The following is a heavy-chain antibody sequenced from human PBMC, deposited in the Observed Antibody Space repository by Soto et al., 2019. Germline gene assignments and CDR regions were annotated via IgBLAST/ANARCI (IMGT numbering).Heavy chain of an antibody. Sequence: SETLSLTCTVSGGSISSSSYYWGWIRQPPGKGLEWIGSIYYSGSTYYNLSLKSRVTISVDTSKNQFSLKLSSVTAADTAVYYCARQGGDFWSGYYIHYYYYYYMDVPGKGTTVTVSS. CDR2: IYYSGST. V-gene: IGHV4-39*01. D-gene: IGHD3-3*01. CDR3: ARQGGDFWSGYYIHYYYYYYMDV. J-gene: IGHJ6*03. CDR1: GGSISSSSYY.